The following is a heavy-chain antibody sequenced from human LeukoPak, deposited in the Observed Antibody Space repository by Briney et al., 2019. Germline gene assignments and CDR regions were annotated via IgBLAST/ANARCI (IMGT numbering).Heavy chain of an antibody. CDR3: ATNIDGVYY. Sequence: GGSVRLSCAASGFTFSTYAMNWVRQAPGKGLEWVSSMSTSRSSTYYADSVKGRFTISRDNSKSTLYLQMNSLRAEETAVYYCATNIDGVYYWGQGTLVIVSS. CDR1: GFTFSTYA. D-gene: IGHD2-8*01. J-gene: IGHJ4*02. CDR2: MSTSRSST. V-gene: IGHV3-23*01.